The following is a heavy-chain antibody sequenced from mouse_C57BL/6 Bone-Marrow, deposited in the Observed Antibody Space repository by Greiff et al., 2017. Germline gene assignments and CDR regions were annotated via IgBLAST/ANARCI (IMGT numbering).Heavy chain of an antibody. CDR1: GYTFTSYW. CDR3: AIESETAQAPRAMDY. CDR2: IHPSDSDT. Sequence: QVQLQQPGAELVKPGASVKVSCKASGYTFTSYWMHWVKQRPGQGLEWIGRIHPSDSDTNYNQKFKGKATLAVDKSSSTAYMQLSSLTSEDSAVYYCAIESETAQAPRAMDYWGQGTSVTVSS. J-gene: IGHJ4*01. V-gene: IGHV1-74*01. D-gene: IGHD3-2*02.